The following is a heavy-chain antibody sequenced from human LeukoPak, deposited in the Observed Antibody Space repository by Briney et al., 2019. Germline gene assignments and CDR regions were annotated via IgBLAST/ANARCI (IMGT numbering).Heavy chain of an antibody. D-gene: IGHD4-17*01. Sequence: PSETLSLTCTVSGGSFSPYYWSWIRQSPGKGLEWIAYIHYSGRTNYNPSLKSRVTISVDMSKKQFSLKLGSVTAADTAVYYCARAYGPESPDYWGQGTLVTVSS. CDR1: GGSFSPYY. CDR3: ARAYGPESPDY. CDR2: IHYSGRT. J-gene: IGHJ4*02. V-gene: IGHV4-59*01.